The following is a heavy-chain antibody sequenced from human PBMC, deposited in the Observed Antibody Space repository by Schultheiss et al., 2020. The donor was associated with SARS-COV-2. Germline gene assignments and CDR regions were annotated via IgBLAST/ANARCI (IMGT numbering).Heavy chain of an antibody. CDR2: ISWNSGSI. D-gene: IGHD6-19*01. Sequence: GGSLRLSCAASGFTFSDYYMSWIRQAPGKGLEWVSGISWNSGSIGYADSVKGRFTISRDNSKNTLYLQMNSLRAEDTAVYYCAKDIVAVAGTFYYYYMDVWGKGTTVTVSS. J-gene: IGHJ6*03. CDR1: GFTFSDYY. V-gene: IGHV3-9*01. CDR3: AKDIVAVAGTFYYYYMDV.